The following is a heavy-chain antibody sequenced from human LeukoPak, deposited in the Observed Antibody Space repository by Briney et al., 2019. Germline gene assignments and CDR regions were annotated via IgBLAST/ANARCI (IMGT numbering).Heavy chain of an antibody. CDR1: GYTFTSYG. CDR2: ISAYNGNT. V-gene: IGHV1-18*04. Sequence: GASVKVSCKASGYTFTSYGNSWVRQAPGQGLEWMGWISAYNGNTNYAQKLQGRVTMTTDTSTSTAYMELRSLRSDDTAVYYCARARLYCSGGSCFPFDYWGQGTLVTVSS. CDR3: ARARLYCSGGSCFPFDY. J-gene: IGHJ4*02. D-gene: IGHD2-15*01.